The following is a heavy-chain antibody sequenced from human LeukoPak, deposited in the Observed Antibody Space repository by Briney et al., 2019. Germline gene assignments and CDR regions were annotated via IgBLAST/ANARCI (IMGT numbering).Heavy chain of an antibody. J-gene: IGHJ4*02. CDR3: ASTLYYDFWSGYSHASFDY. D-gene: IGHD3-3*01. V-gene: IGHV4-61*02. CDR2: IYTSGST. Sequence: SETLSLTCTVSGGSISSGSYYWSWIRQPAGKGLEWIGRIYTSGSTNYNPSLKSRVTISVDTSKNQFSLKLSSVTAADTAVYYCASTLYYDFWSGYSHASFDYWGQGTLVTVSS. CDR1: GGSISSGSYY.